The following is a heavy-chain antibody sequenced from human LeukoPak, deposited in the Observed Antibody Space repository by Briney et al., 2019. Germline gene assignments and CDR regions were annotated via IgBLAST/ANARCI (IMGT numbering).Heavy chain of an antibody. D-gene: IGHD2-15*01. CDR1: AGTFSSYA. CDR3: ASGDYCSGGSCYFDY. J-gene: IGHJ4*02. V-gene: IGHV1-69*01. Sequence: SVKVSCKASAGTFSSYAISWVRQAPGQGLEWMGGIIPIFGTANYAQKFQGRVTITADESTSTAYMELSSLRSEDTAVYYCASGDYCSGGSCYFDYWGQGTLVTVSS. CDR2: IIPIFGTA.